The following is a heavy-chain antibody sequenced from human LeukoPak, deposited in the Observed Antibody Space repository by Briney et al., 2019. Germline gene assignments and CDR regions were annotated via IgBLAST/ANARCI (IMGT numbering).Heavy chain of an antibody. D-gene: IGHD4-17*01. CDR3: ARDGGRWYGDYVYYYYGMDV. Sequence: SETLSLTCTVSGGSISSYYWSWIRQPPGKGLEWIGYIYYSGSTDYNPSLKSRVTISVDTSKNQFSLKLSSVTAADTAVYYCARDGGRWYGDYVYYYYGMDVWGQGTTVTVSS. CDR2: IYYSGST. J-gene: IGHJ6*02. V-gene: IGHV4-59*01. CDR1: GGSISSYY.